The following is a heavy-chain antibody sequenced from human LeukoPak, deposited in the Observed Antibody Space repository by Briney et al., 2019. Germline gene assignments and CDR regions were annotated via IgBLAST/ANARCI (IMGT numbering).Heavy chain of an antibody. V-gene: IGHV1-18*01. Sequence: GASVKVSCKASGYTFTSYGISWVRQAPGQGLEWMGWISAYNGNTNYAQKLQGRVTMTTDTSTSTAYMELRSLRSDDTAVYYCARVEQWLVRGALYYYYYMDVWGKGTTVTVSS. CDR1: GYTFTSYG. J-gene: IGHJ6*03. D-gene: IGHD6-19*01. CDR2: ISAYNGNT. CDR3: ARVEQWLVRGALYYYYYMDV.